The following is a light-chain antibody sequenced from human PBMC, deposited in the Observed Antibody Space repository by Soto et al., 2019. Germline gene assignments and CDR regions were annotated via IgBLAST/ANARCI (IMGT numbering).Light chain of an antibody. CDR3: MQGTHWPPN. CDR1: QSLVYSDGNTY. Sequence: DVVMTQSPLSLPVTLGQPASISCRSSQSLVYSDGNTYLSWVQQRPGQSPRRLIYKVFNRDSGVPERFSGSGSDTDFTLKISRVEAEDVGVYYCMQGTHWPPNFGPGTKVDIK. V-gene: IGKV2-30*01. J-gene: IGKJ3*01. CDR2: KVF.